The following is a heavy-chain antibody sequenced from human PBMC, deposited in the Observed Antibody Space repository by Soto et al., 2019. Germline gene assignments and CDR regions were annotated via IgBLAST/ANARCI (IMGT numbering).Heavy chain of an antibody. V-gene: IGHV3-21*01. CDR2: ISSSSSYI. J-gene: IGHJ1*01. Sequence: GGSLRLSCAAYGFTFSSYSMNWVRQAPGKGLEWVSSISSSSSYIYYADSVKGRFTISRDNAKNSLYLQMNSLRAEDTAVYYCARDGYCSGGSCYASDDWGQGTLVTVYS. CDR1: GFTFSSYS. CDR3: ARDGYCSGGSCYASDD. D-gene: IGHD2-15*01.